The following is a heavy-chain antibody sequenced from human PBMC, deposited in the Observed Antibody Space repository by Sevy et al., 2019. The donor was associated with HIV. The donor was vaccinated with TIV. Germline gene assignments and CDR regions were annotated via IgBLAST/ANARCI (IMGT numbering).Heavy chain of an antibody. V-gene: IGHV3-23*01. D-gene: IGHD3-10*01. CDR3: AKVQVTVRVVIPPGHFDY. CDR2: ISGSGGSK. CDR1: GFTFSSYA. Sequence: GGSLRLSCAASGFTFSSYAMRWVRQAPGKGLEWVSAISGSGGSKYYEDSVKGRFTISRDNSKNTLYLQMNSLRADDTAEHYSAKVQVTVRVVIPPGHFDYWGQGTLVTVSS. J-gene: IGHJ4*02.